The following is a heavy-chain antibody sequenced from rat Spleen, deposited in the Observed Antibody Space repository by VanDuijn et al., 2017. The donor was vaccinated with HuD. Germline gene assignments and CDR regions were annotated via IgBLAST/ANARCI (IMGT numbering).Heavy chain of an antibody. V-gene: IGHV3-3*01. Sequence: EVQLQESGPGLVKPSQSLSLTCSVTGFSITSNYWAWIRKFPGNKLEWMGYINSAGSTNYNPSLRSRISITRDTSKNQFFLQLNSVTTEDTATYYCARLTYYIYPYWGQGVMVTVSS. J-gene: IGHJ2*01. CDR3: ARLTYYIYPY. CDR2: INSAGST. D-gene: IGHD1-2*01. CDR1: GFSITSNY.